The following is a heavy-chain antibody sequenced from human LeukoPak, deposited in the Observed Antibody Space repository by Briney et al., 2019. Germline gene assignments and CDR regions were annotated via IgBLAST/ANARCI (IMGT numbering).Heavy chain of an antibody. CDR2: MNPNSGDT. CDR3: ARGRGRYCSTSSCYSGNWFDP. V-gene: IGHV1-8*01. CDR1: GYTFTSYD. J-gene: IGHJ5*02. D-gene: IGHD2-2*01. Sequence: ASVKVSCKASGYTFTSYDINWVRQATGQGLEWMGWMNPNSGDTGYAQKFQGRVTITRNTSITTAYMELSSLRSEDTALYFCARGRGRYCSTSSCYSGNWFDPWGQGTLVTVSS.